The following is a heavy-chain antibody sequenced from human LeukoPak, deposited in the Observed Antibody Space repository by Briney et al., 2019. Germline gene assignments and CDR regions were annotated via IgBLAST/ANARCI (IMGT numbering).Heavy chain of an antibody. D-gene: IGHD3/OR15-3a*01. V-gene: IGHV3-33*06. CDR1: GFTFSSYG. J-gene: IGHJ1*01. CDR2: IRYDGSQK. Sequence: PGRSLRLSCAASGFTFSSYGMFWVRQAPGKGLEWVGVIRYDGSQKHYADSVKGRFTISRDNSKDNLYLQMNSLRVEDTAVYYCAKGDFWTSVGEFFHPWGQGTLVTVSS. CDR3: AKGDFWTSVGEFFHP.